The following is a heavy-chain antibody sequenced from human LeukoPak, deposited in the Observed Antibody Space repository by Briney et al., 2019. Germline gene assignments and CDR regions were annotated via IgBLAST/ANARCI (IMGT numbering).Heavy chain of an antibody. CDR3: ARTASGSGNNAFDI. J-gene: IGHJ3*02. D-gene: IGHD1-26*01. Sequence: SQTLSLTLAIFGDSVSSNSAAWNWIRQSPSKGLEWLGRTYYRSKWYNDYAGSVKTPITITPDTPKNHFSLQLNSVTPEDTAVYYCARTASGSGNNAFDIWGQGTMVTVS. V-gene: IGHV6-1*01. CDR1: GDSVSSNSAA. CDR2: TYYRSKWYN.